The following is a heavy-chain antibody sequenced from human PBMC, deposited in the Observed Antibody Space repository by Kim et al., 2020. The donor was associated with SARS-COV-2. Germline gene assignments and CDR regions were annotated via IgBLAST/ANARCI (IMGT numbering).Heavy chain of an antibody. CDR1: GYSFTGYW. D-gene: IGHD6-19*01. Sequence: GESLKISCKGSGYSFTGYWIGWVRQMPGKGLEWMGIINPGDSDTRYSPSFQGQVTLSADKSISTAYLHRSSLKASDTAMYYCARRLAGMGACFDYWGQGTLVTVSS. V-gene: IGHV5-51*01. CDR3: ARRLAGMGACFDY. CDR2: INPGDSDT. J-gene: IGHJ4*02.